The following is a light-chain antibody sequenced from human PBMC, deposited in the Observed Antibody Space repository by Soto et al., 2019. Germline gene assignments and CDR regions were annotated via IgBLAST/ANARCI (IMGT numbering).Light chain of an antibody. CDR3: GAWDGSLSVVV. Sequence: QSVLTQPPSVSAAPGQKVTISCSGSSANIGNNYVSWYQHLPGTAPKLVIYDSDKRPSEIPDRCSGSKSGASATLDITGLQPGEEDDYYCGAWDGSLSVVVFGGGTKLTVL. J-gene: IGLJ2*01. CDR2: DSD. CDR1: SANIGNNY. V-gene: IGLV1-51*01.